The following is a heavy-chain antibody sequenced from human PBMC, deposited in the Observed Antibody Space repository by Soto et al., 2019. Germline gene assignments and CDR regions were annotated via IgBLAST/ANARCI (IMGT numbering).Heavy chain of an antibody. CDR3: ARGFHYDILTGYPTGYGMDV. D-gene: IGHD3-9*01. CDR2: INHSGST. Sequence: SETLSLTCAVYGGSFSGYYWSWIRQPPGKGLEWIGEINHSGSTNYNPSLKSRVTISVDTSKNQFSLKLSSVTAADTAVYYCARGFHYDILTGYPTGYGMDVWGQGTTVTAS. CDR1: GGSFSGYY. V-gene: IGHV4-34*01. J-gene: IGHJ6*02.